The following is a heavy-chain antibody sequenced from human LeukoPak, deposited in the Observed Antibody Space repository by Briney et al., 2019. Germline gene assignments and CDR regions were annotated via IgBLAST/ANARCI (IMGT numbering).Heavy chain of an antibody. J-gene: IGHJ4*02. CDR3: ARAIVATSPFDY. V-gene: IGHV3-74*01. CDR2: IEPDGSRI. Sequence: PGGSLRLSCAASGFTLSRYWMHWVRQVPGKGLVWVSRIEPDGSRITYADSLKGRFTMSRDNAKNTLYLQMNSLRAEDTAVYYCARAIVATSPFDYWGQGTLVTVST. D-gene: IGHD5-12*01. CDR1: GFTLSRYW.